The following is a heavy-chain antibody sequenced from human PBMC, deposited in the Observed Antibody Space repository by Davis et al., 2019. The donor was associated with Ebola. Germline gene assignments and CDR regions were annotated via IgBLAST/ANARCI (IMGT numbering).Heavy chain of an antibody. D-gene: IGHD2-2*01. CDR2: ISYDGSNK. CDR3: ARPYCSSTSCYWGHDAFDI. CDR1: GFTFSSYA. J-gene: IGHJ3*02. Sequence: GESLKISCAASGFTFSSYAMHWVRQAPGKGLEWVAVISYDGSNKYYADSVKGRFTISRDNSKNTLYLQMNSLRAEDTAVYYCARPYCSSTSCYWGHDAFDIWGQGTMVTVSS. V-gene: IGHV3-30-3*01.